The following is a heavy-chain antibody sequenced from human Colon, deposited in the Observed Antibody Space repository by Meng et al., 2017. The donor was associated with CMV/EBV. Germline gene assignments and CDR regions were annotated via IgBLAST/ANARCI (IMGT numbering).Heavy chain of an antibody. D-gene: IGHD4-17*01. CDR3: AKGTAATTVPDFDS. Sequence: LSLTCAASGFTFDDYTMNWVRHAPGKGLEWVALVSWDGGSTRYADSVRGRFTISRDNINNLLVLQLNSLRSDDSALYYCAKGTAATTVPDFDSWGQGTLVTVSS. CDR2: VSWDGGST. J-gene: IGHJ4*02. CDR1: GFTFDDYT. V-gene: IGHV3-43*01.